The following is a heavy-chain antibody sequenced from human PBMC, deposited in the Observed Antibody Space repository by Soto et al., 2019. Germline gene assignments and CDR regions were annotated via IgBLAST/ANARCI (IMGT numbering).Heavy chain of an antibody. J-gene: IGHJ5*02. D-gene: IGHD3-3*01. CDR3: ARGTVPITIFGDNWFDP. CDR1: GGSISSGGYY. Sequence: SETLSLTCTASGGSISSGGYYWSWIRQHPGKGLEWIGYIYYSGSTYYNPSLKSRVTISVDTSKNQFSLKLSSVTAADTAVYYCARGTVPITIFGDNWFDPWGQGTLVTVSS. V-gene: IGHV4-31*03. CDR2: IYYSGST.